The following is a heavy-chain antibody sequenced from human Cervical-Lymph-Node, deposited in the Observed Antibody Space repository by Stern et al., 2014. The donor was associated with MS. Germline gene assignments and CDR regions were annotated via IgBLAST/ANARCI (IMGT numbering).Heavy chain of an antibody. V-gene: IGHV3-21*01. CDR3: ARSDGSYLGLNAY. D-gene: IGHD5-18*01. J-gene: IGHJ4*02. CDR2: ISSGGIYI. Sequence: EDQLVESGGGLVKPGGSLRLSCAASGFTFSSYSMNWVRQAPGQGLEWVSSISSGGIYISYADSVKGRFPISRDNAKDALYLQMNSLRAEDTAVYYCARSDGSYLGLNAYWGQGTLVTVSS. CDR1: GFTFSSYS.